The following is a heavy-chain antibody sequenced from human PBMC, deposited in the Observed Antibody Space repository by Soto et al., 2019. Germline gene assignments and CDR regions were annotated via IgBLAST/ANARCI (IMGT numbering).Heavy chain of an antibody. J-gene: IGHJ4*02. Sequence: SETLSLTCTVSGGSISSYYWSWIRQPPGKGLEWIGYIYYTGSTNYNPSLKSRVTISVDTSKNQFSLKLSSVTAADTAVYYCARAYDFWSGYYDYWGQGALVTVSS. CDR1: GGSISSYY. V-gene: IGHV4-59*01. CDR2: IYYTGST. D-gene: IGHD3-3*01. CDR3: ARAYDFWSGYYDY.